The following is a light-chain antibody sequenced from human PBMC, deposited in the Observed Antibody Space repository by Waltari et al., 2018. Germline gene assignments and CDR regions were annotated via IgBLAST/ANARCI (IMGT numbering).Light chain of an antibody. J-gene: IGLJ7*01. CDR3: SSYTSSTHAV. V-gene: IGLV2-14*01. Sequence: QSALTQPASVSGSPGQSITIPCPGTSSDVGGYNYVSWYQQHPGKAPKLMIYEVSNRPSGVSNRFSGSKSGNTASLTISGLQAEDEADYYCSSYTSSTHAVFGGGTQLTVL. CDR1: SSDVGGYNY. CDR2: EVS.